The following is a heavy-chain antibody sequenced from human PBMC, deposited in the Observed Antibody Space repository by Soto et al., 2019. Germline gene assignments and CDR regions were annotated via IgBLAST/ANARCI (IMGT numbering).Heavy chain of an antibody. CDR1: GYSFTSYD. D-gene: IGHD6-19*01. V-gene: IGHV1-8*01. Sequence: DSVKVCFKASGYSFTSYDINLVRQATGQGLEWMGWMDPKTGNTDYGQKFQVRVTMTRNTSISTAYMELSSLTSEDTAVYYCARGRGWRDYWGQGTMVTVSS. CDR3: ARGRGWRDY. J-gene: IGHJ4*02. CDR2: MDPKTGNT.